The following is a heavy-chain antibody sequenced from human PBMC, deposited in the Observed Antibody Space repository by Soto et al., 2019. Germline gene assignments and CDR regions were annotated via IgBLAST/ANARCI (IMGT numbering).Heavy chain of an antibody. J-gene: IGHJ6*02. V-gene: IGHV1-46*03. CDR1: GYTFTSYY. CDR2: INPSGGST. D-gene: IGHD6-19*01. CDR3: ATPGLIAVAGTDYYYGMDV. Sequence: QVQLVQSGAEVKKPGASVKVSCKASGYTFTSYYMHWVRQAPGQGLEWMGIINPSGGSTSYAQKYQGGVTMTRDTSASTVYMELISLRSEDTAVYYCATPGLIAVAGTDYYYGMDVWGQGTTVTVSS.